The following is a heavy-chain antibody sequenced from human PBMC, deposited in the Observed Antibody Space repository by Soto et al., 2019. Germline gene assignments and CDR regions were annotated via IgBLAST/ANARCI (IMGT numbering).Heavy chain of an antibody. V-gene: IGHV3-11*06. CDR1: GFTFSDYY. CDR3: ARDQAKGDCTNGVCYRDFDY. Sequence: GGSLRLSCAASGFTFSDYYMSWIRQAPGKGLEWVSYISSSSSYTNYADSVKGRFTISRDNAKNSLYLQMNSLRAEDTAVYYCARDQAKGDCTNGVCYRDFDYWGQGTLVTVSS. J-gene: IGHJ4*02. CDR2: ISSSSSYT. D-gene: IGHD2-8*01.